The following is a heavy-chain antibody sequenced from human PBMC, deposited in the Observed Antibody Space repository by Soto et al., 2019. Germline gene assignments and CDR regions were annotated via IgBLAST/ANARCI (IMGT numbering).Heavy chain of an antibody. CDR3: ARVREKKRTYYYYYMDV. CDR2: ISAYNGNT. V-gene: IGHV1-18*01. CDR1: GYTFTSYG. Sequence: ASVKVSCKASGYTFTSYGISWVRQAPGQGLEWMGWISAYNGNTNYAQKPQGRVTMTTDTSTSTAYMELRSLRSDDTAVYYCARVREKKRTYYYYYMDVWGKGTTVTVSS. J-gene: IGHJ6*03.